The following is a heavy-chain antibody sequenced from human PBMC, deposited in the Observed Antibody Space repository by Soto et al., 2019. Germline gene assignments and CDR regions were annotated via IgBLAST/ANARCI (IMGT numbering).Heavy chain of an antibody. J-gene: IGHJ5*02. CDR1: GFTFSSYA. D-gene: IGHD2-2*01. CDR2: ISGSGGST. Sequence: EVQLLESGGGLVQPGGSLRLSCAASGFTFSSYAMSWVRQAPGKGLEWVSAISGSGGSTYYADSEQGPFTISRDNSKNTLYLQMNSLRAEDTAVYYCAQGGPALPGWWFDPWGQGTLVTVSS. CDR3: AQGGPALPGWWFDP. V-gene: IGHV3-23*01.